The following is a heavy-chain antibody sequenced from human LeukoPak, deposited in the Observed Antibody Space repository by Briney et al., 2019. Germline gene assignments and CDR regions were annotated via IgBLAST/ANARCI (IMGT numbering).Heavy chain of an antibody. CDR1: GYTFTGYY. Sequence: SVKVSCKASGYTFTGYYMHWVRQAPGQGLEWMGGIIPIFGTANYAQKFQGRVTITADESTSTAYMELSSLRSEDTAVYYCASERGDLYGGNSGYYYYGMDVWGQGTTVTVSS. V-gene: IGHV1-69*13. J-gene: IGHJ6*02. CDR2: IIPIFGTA. CDR3: ASERGDLYGGNSGYYYYGMDV. D-gene: IGHD4-23*01.